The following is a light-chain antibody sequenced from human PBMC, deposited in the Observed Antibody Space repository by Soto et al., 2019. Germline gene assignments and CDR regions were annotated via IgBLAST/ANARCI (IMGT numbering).Light chain of an antibody. CDR3: RQSYSTPLT. CDR2: AAS. V-gene: IGKV1-39*01. Sequence: IQMTQSPSSLSASVGDRVTTTCRASQSISSYLNWYQQKPGKAPKLLIYAASSLQSGVPSRFSGSGSGTDFTLTISSLQPDDFATYYCRQSYSTPLTFGGGTKVDIK. J-gene: IGKJ4*01. CDR1: QSISSY.